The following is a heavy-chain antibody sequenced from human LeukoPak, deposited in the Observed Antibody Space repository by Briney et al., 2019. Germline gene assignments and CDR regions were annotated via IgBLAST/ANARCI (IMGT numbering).Heavy chain of an antibody. CDR3: ARSPRGKGYYYYYYMDV. J-gene: IGHJ6*03. CDR2: INQDGSEK. Sequence: PGGSLRLSCAASGFTFRSYWMSWVRQAPGKGLEWVANINQDGSEKYYVDSVKGRFTISRDNAKNSLYLQMNSLRAEDTAVYYCARSPRGKGYYYYYYMDVWGKGTTVTVSS. CDR1: GFTFRSYW. V-gene: IGHV3-7*01.